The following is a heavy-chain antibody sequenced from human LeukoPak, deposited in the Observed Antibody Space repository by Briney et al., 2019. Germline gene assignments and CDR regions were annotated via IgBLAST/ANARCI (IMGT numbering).Heavy chain of an antibody. CDR3: ARGGLIPIRHDAFDI. CDR2: IIPIFGTA. CDR1: GGTFSSYA. V-gene: IGHV1-69*05. D-gene: IGHD3-16*01. Sequence: GSSVKVSCKASGGTFSSYAISWVRQAPGQGLEWMGGIIPIFGTANYAQKFQGRVTITTDESTSTAYMELSSLRSDDTAVYYCARGGLIPIRHDAFDIWGQGTMVTVSS. J-gene: IGHJ3*02.